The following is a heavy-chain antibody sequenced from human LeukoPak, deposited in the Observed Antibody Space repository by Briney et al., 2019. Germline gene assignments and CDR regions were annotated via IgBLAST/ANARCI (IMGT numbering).Heavy chain of an antibody. V-gene: IGHV3-74*01. CDR2: INNDGSST. J-gene: IGHJ4*02. CDR1: GFTFSTYW. Sequence: GGSLRLSCAASGFTFSTYWMQWVRPAPGKGLVWVSRINNDGSSTSYADSVKGRFTVSRDNAKNTLFLQMNSLRDEDTGVYFCARHLTYGGWNSWGQGTLVTVSS. CDR3: ARHLTYGGWNS. D-gene: IGHD4-23*01.